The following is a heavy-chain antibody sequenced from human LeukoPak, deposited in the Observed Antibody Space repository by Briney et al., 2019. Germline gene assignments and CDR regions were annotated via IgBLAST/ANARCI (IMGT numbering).Heavy chain of an antibody. D-gene: IGHD3-3*01. CDR3: AREAYYDFWSGYYTGYFDY. CDR2: IWYDGSNK. CDR1: GFTFSSYG. Sequence: PGGSLRLSCAASGFTFSSYGMHWVRQAPGKGLEWVAVIWYDGSNKYYADSVKGRLTISRDNSKNTLYLQMNSLRAEDTAVYYCAREAYYDFWSGYYTGYFDYWGQGTLVTVSS. J-gene: IGHJ4*02. V-gene: IGHV3-33*01.